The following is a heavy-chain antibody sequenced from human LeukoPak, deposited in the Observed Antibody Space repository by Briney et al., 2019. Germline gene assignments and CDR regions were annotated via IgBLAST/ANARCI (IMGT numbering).Heavy chain of an antibody. J-gene: IGHJ5*02. CDR3: ARHTPPPYYYDSSGSGGWFDP. V-gene: IGHV4-39*01. D-gene: IGHD3-22*01. Sequence: SETLSLTCTVSGGSITRNGYYWGWLRQPPGKGLEWIGSIYYSRNTYYKPSLKSRLTISVDTSKNQFSLKPSSVTAADTAVYYCARHTPPPYYYDSSGSGGWFDPWGQGTLVTVSS. CDR1: GGSITRNGYY. CDR2: IYYSRNT.